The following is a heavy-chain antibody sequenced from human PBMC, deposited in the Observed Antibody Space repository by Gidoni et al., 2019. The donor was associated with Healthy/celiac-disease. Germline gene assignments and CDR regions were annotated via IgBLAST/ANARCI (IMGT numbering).Heavy chain of an antibody. CDR2: ISSSSSTI. CDR1: GFTSSSYS. CDR3: ARDRVVIEPGFDY. J-gene: IGHJ4*02. V-gene: IGHV3-48*02. D-gene: IGHD3-3*01. Sequence: EVQLVDSGGGLVQPGGSLRLSCAASGFTSSSYSMNWFRQAPGKGLEWVSYISSSSSTIYYADSVKGRFTISRDNAKNSLYLQMNSLRDEDTAVYDCARDRVVIEPGFDYWGQGTLVTVSS.